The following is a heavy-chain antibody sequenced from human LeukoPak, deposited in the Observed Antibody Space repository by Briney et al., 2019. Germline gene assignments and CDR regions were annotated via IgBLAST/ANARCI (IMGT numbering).Heavy chain of an antibody. Sequence: ASVKVSCKASGGTFSSYAISWVRQAPGQGLEWMGGIIPLFGTANYAQKFQGRGTVTTDESTSTAYMELSSRRSEDTAVYYCARASRYYYDSSGYSLYFQHWGQGTLVTVSS. CDR2: IIPLFGTA. J-gene: IGHJ1*01. V-gene: IGHV1-69*05. CDR1: GGTFSSYA. D-gene: IGHD3-22*01. CDR3: ARASRYYYDSSGYSLYFQH.